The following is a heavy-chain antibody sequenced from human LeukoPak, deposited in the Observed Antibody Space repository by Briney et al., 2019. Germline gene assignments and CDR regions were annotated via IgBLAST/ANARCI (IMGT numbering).Heavy chain of an antibody. CDR2: IYSGGST. J-gene: IGHJ4*02. Sequence: PGGSLRLSCAASGFTFSDYWIHWVRQAPGKGLEWVSVIYSGGSTYYADSVKGRFTISRDNSKNTLYLQMNSLRAEDTAVYYCARVDSSGWYFDYWGQGTLVTVSS. V-gene: IGHV3-53*01. CDR3: ARVDSSGWYFDY. CDR1: GFTFSDYW. D-gene: IGHD3-22*01.